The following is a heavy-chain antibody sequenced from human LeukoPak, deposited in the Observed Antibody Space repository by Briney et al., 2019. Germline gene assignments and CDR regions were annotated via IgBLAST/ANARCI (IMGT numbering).Heavy chain of an antibody. D-gene: IGHD3-10*01. J-gene: IGHJ6*02. V-gene: IGHV4-4*07. Sequence: SETLSLTCTVSGVSISPYYWSWIRQPAGKGLEWIGRIYTSGSTNYNPSLKSRVTMSIDTSKNQFSLKLSSVTAADTAVYYCARGVPHYYYGMDVWGQGTTVTVSS. CDR2: IYTSGST. CDR1: GVSISPYY. CDR3: ARGVPHYYYGMDV.